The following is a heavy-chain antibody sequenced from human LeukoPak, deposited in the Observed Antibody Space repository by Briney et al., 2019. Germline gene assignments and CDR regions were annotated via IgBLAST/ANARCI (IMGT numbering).Heavy chain of an antibody. J-gene: IGHJ4*02. D-gene: IGHD3-22*01. CDR3: ASYSYYYDSSGYFDY. CDR1: GGSISSYY. V-gene: IGHV4-59*01. CDR2: IYYSGST. Sequence: PSETLSLTCTVSGGSISSYYWSWIRQPPGKGLEWIGYIYYSGSTNYNPSLKSRVTISVDTSKNQFSLKLSSVTAADTAVYYCASYSYYYDSSGYFDYWGQGTLVTISS.